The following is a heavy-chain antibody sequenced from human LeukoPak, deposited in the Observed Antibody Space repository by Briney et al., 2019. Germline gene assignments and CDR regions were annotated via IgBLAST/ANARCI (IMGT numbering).Heavy chain of an antibody. Sequence: GASVKVSCKASGYTFTSYGISWVRQAPGQGLEWMGWISAYNGNTNYAQKLQGRVTMTTDTSTSTAYMELRSLRSDDTAVYYCARDYDLANDYYYMDVWGKGTTVTVSS. CDR2: ISAYNGNT. D-gene: IGHD3-3*01. CDR3: ARDYDLANDYYYMDV. CDR1: GYTFTSYG. J-gene: IGHJ6*03. V-gene: IGHV1-18*01.